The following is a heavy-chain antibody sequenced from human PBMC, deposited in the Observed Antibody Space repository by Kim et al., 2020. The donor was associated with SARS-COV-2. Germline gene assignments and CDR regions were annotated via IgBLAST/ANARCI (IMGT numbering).Heavy chain of an antibody. D-gene: IGHD4-17*01. CDR3: ARQRLPIWFDP. J-gene: IGHJ5*02. CDR1: GGSISSSSYY. Sequence: SETLSLTCTVSGGSISSSSYYWGWIRQPPGKGLEWIGSIYYSGSTYYNPSLKSRVTISVDTSKNQFSLKLSSVTAADTAVYYCARQRLPIWFDPWGQGTLVTVSS. CDR2: IYYSGST. V-gene: IGHV4-39*01.